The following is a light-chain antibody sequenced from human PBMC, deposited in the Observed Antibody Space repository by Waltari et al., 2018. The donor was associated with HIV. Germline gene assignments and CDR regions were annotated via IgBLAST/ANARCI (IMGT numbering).Light chain of an antibody. V-gene: IGLV2-14*01. CDR3: SSYTSGSTI. J-gene: IGLJ2*01. CDR1: SSDIADYNY. CDR2: EVN. Sequence: QSALTQPASVSGSPGQSITISCSGASSDIADYNYVSWYQQHRGKAPQLMIFEVNKRPSGVSNRFSASKSGYPASLTISGLQAEDEADYYCSSYTSGSTIFGGGTKLTVL.